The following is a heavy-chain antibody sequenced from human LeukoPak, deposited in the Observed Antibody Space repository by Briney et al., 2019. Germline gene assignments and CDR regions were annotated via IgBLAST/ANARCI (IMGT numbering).Heavy chain of an antibody. CDR1: GYTFTSYD. J-gene: IGHJ4*02. V-gene: IGHV1-8*01. CDR3: ASGLKRSSSRDY. D-gene: IGHD6-6*01. Sequence: ASVKVSCKASGYTFTSYDINWVRHATGQGLEWMGWMNPNSGNTGYAQKFQGRVTMTRNTSISTAYMELSSLRSEDTAVYYCASGLKRSSSRDYWGQGTLVTVSS. CDR2: MNPNSGNT.